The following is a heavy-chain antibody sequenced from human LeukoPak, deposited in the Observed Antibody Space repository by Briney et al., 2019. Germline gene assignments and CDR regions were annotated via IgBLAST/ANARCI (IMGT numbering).Heavy chain of an antibody. CDR1: GFTFSSYN. Sequence: PGGSLRLSCAASGFTFSSYNMQWVRQPPGKGLEWVSCIHSSTIYKYFADSLKGLFIISRDNTKNSLYLQMNGLRAEDTAVYYCARGANISDAFDVWGQGTMVTVSS. CDR3: ARGANISDAFDV. J-gene: IGHJ3*01. D-gene: IGHD2/OR15-2a*01. CDR2: IHSSTIYK. V-gene: IGHV3-21*01.